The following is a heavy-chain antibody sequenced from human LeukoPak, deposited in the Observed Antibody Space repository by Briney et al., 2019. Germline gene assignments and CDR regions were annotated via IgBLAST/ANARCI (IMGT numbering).Heavy chain of an antibody. D-gene: IGHD6-13*01. CDR3: ARGGYSSSWLARDY. CDR1: GYTFTGYY. J-gene: IGHJ4*02. CDR2: INPNSGGT. Sequence: GASVKVSCEASGYTFTGYYMHWVRQAPGQGLEWMGWINPNSGGTNYAQKFQGRVTMTRDTSISTAYMELSRLRSDDTAVYYCARGGYSSSWLARDYWGQGTLVTVSS. V-gene: IGHV1-2*02.